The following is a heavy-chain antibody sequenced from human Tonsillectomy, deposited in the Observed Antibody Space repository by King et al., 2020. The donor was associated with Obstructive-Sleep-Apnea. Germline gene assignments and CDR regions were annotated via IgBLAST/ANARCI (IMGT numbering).Heavy chain of an antibody. J-gene: IGHJ5*02. CDR3: ARGQRGAYSSSWFRTNWFDP. D-gene: IGHD2-2*01. CDR1: GDSISGGIFY. CDR2: HYHNGNT. Sequence: LQLQESGPGLVKPSETLSLTCTVSGDSISGGIFYWGWIRQPPGKGLEWIGSHYHNGNTYYNPSLESRVSISVDTSKNQFFLRLHSVTAADTAVYYCARGQRGAYSSSWFRTNWFDPWGQGTLVTVSS. V-gene: IGHV4-39*01.